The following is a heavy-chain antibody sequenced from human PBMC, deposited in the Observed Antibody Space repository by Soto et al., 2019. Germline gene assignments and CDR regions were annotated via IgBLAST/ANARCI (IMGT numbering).Heavy chain of an antibody. CDR1: GFTFSSYG. CDR3: AKSTRTIFGVVIKGTPPRDYGMDV. D-gene: IGHD3-3*01. CDR2: ISYDGSNK. J-gene: IGHJ6*02. V-gene: IGHV3-30*18. Sequence: HPGGSLRLSCAASGFTFSSYGMHWVRQAPGKGLEWVAVISYDGSNKYYADSVKGRFTISRDNSKNTLYLQMNSLRAEDTAVYYCAKSTRTIFGVVIKGTPPRDYGMDVWGQGTTVTVSS.